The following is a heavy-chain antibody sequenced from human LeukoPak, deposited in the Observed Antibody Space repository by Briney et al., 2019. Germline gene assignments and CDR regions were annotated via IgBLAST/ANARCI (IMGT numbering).Heavy chain of an antibody. Sequence: GGSLRLSCAASGFTFSDYYMSWIRQAPGKGLEWVSYISSSGSTIYYADSVKGRFTIPRDNAKNSLYLQMNSLRAEDTAVYYCARDSFDIVVVVAATRVDYYMDVWGKGTTVTISS. V-gene: IGHV3-11*04. CDR3: ARDSFDIVVVVAATRVDYYMDV. J-gene: IGHJ6*03. CDR1: GFTFSDYY. D-gene: IGHD2-15*01. CDR2: ISSSGSTI.